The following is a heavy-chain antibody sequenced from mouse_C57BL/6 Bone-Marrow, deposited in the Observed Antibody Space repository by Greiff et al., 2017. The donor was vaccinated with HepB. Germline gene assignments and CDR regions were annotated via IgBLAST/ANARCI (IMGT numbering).Heavy chain of an antibody. CDR2: ISDGGSYT. J-gene: IGHJ3*01. Sequence: EVQLVESGGGLVKPGGSLKLSCAASGFTFSSYAMSWVRQTPEKRLEWVATISDGGSYTYYPDNVKGRFTISRDNAKNNLYLQMSHLKSEDTAMYDCAISSYGSSEAWLAYWGQGTLVTVSA. V-gene: IGHV5-4*01. CDR1: GFTFSSYA. CDR3: AISSYGSSEAWLAY. D-gene: IGHD1-1*01.